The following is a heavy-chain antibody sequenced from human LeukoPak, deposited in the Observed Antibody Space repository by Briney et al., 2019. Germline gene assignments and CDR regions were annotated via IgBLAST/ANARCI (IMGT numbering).Heavy chain of an antibody. CDR3: ARLSYDSGTHYTCYEY. J-gene: IGHJ4*02. V-gene: IGHV3-30*03. D-gene: IGHD3-10*01. Sequence: GRSLRLSCAASGFTFSDYNMNWLRQAPGKGLEWVAVISHDGSNKNYANSVKGRFTISRDNAKNSVYLQMNSLRADDTAVYYCARLSYDSGTHYTCYEYWGQGTLVTVSS. CDR1: GFTFSDYN. CDR2: ISHDGSNK.